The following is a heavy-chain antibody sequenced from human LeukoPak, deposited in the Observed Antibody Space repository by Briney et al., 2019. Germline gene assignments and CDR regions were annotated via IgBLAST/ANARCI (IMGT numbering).Heavy chain of an antibody. D-gene: IGHD6-19*01. V-gene: IGHV3-21*01. Sequence: PGGSLRLSCAASGFTFSSYSMNWVRQAPGKGLEWVSSISSSSSYIYYADSVKGRFTISRDNAKNSLYLQMNSLRAEDTAVYYCARAIVSGWAPFDYWGQGTLVTVSS. CDR1: GFTFSSYS. J-gene: IGHJ4*02. CDR3: ARAIVSGWAPFDY. CDR2: ISSSSSYI.